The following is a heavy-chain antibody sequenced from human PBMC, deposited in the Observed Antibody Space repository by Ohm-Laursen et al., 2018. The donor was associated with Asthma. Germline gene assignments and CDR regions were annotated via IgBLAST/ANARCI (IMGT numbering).Heavy chain of an antibody. V-gene: IGHV3-7*01. CDR2: IKEDGSEK. D-gene: IGHD3-3*01. Sequence: SLRLSCAASGFTFSTYWMTWVRQAPGKGLEWVASIKEDGSEKQYVDSAKGRFTISRDNAKNSLYLQMNSLRPDDTAVYYCARDVMEWYLPAFDFWGQGTLVTVSS. CDR1: GFTFSTYW. CDR3: ARDVMEWYLPAFDF. J-gene: IGHJ4*02.